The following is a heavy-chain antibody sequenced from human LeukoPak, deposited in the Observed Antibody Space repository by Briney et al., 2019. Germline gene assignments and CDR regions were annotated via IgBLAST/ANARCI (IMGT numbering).Heavy chain of an antibody. CDR2: INHSGST. CDR1: GGSFSGYY. CDR3: ARGRSITIFGVVITGKRNWFDP. Sequence: SETLSLTCAVYGGSFSGYYWSWIRQPPGKGLEWIGEINHSGSTNYNPSLKSRVTISVDTSKNQFSLKLSSVTAADTAVYYCARGRSITIFGVVITGKRNWFDPWGQGTLVTVSS. D-gene: IGHD3-3*01. J-gene: IGHJ5*02. V-gene: IGHV4-34*01.